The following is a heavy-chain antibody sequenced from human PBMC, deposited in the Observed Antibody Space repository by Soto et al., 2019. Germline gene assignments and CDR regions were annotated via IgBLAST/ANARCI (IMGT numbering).Heavy chain of an antibody. CDR2: IYYSVNT. CDR1: GDSISSGVYY. Sequence: PSETLSLTCTVSGDSISSGVYYWSWIRQHPGKGLEWIGYIYYSVNTHYNPSLQSRVIISVDTSKNQFSLKLSSVTAADTAVYYCARWFMFSAAAGTKISYVDYWGQGTLVTVSS. D-gene: IGHD6-13*01. J-gene: IGHJ4*02. CDR3: ARWFMFSAAAGTKISYVDY. V-gene: IGHV4-31*03.